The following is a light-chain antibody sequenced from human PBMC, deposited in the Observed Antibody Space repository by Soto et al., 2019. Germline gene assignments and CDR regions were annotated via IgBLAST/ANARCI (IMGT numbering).Light chain of an antibody. CDR3: QHYYNYPRT. V-gene: IGKV1-8*01. CDR1: QDIDTY. CDR2: AAS. Sequence: AIRMTQSPSSLSASTGDRVTIPCRASQDIDTYLAWYQQKPGKAPKLLIYAASSLQSGVPSRFSGSGSGTDFTLTISWLQSEDFATYYCQHYYNYPRTFGQGTKVDIK. J-gene: IGKJ1*01.